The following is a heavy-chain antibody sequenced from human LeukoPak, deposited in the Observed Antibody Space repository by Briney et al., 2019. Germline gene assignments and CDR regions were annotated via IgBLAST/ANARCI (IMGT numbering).Heavy chain of an antibody. V-gene: IGHV4-31*03. CDR3: ARVVYRYGSGSYYKRGNFDY. CDR2: IYYSGST. CDR1: GGSISSGGYY. J-gene: IGHJ4*02. Sequence: PSQTLSLTCTVSGGSISSGGYYWSWLRQHPGMGLEWYGYIYYSGSTYYNPSLKSRVTISVDTSKNQFSLKLSSVTAAETAVYYCARVVYRYGSGSYYKRGNFDYWGQGTLVTVSS. D-gene: IGHD3-10*01.